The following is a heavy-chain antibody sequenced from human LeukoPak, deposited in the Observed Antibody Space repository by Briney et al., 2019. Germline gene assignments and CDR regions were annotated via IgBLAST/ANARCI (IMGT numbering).Heavy chain of an antibody. J-gene: IGHJ6*02. CDR3: AKAVAAQWDYYYYGMDV. Sequence: GGSLRLSCAASGFTFDDYAIHWVRQAPGKGLEWVSLISWNGGSTYYADSVEGRFTISRDNSKNSLYLQMNSLRAEDTALYYCAKAVAAQWDYYYYGMDVWGQGTTVTVSS. CDR2: ISWNGGST. CDR1: GFTFDDYA. V-gene: IGHV3-43D*03. D-gene: IGHD6-19*01.